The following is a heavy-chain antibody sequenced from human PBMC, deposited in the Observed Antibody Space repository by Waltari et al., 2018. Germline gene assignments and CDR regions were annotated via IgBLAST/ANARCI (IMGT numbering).Heavy chain of an antibody. CDR1: GGTFSSYA. CDR3: ARGGVGPAPFDY. Sequence: QVQLVQSGAEVKQPGSSVKVSCKAAGGTFSSYAISWVGQAPGQGLEWMGGIIPIFGTANYAQKFQGRVTITTDESTSTAYMELSSLRSEDTAVYYCARGGVGPAPFDYWGQGTLVTVSS. V-gene: IGHV1-69*05. J-gene: IGHJ4*02. CDR2: IIPIFGTA. D-gene: IGHD1-26*01.